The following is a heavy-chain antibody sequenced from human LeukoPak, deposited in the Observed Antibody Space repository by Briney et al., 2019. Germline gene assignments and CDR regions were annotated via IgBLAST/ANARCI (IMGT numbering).Heavy chain of an antibody. CDR2: ISYSGST. CDR3: AREGNYYDSSGYYYDAFDI. D-gene: IGHD3-22*01. V-gene: IGHV4-59*01. CDR1: GGSISSYY. J-gene: IGHJ3*02. Sequence: PSETLSLTCTVSGGSISSYYWTWIRQPPGKGLERIGYISYSGSTNYDPSLKSRVTISVDTSKNQFSLKLSSVTAADTAVYYCAREGNYYDSSGYYYDAFDIWGQGTMVTVSS.